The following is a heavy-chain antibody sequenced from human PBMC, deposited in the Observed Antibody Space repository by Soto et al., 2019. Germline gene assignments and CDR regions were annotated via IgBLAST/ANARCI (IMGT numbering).Heavy chain of an antibody. CDR1: GFSLSTSGVG. D-gene: IGHD2-2*01. V-gene: IGHV2-5*01. CDR2: IYWNDDK. J-gene: IGHJ6*02. Sequence: SGPTLVNPTQTLTLTCTFSGFSLSTSGVGVGWIRQPPGKALEWLALIYWNDDKRYSPSLKSRLTITKDTSKNQVVLTMTNMDPVDTATYYCAHGGYCSSTSCYYYYYGMDVWGQGTTVTVSS. CDR3: AHGGYCSSTSCYYYYYGMDV.